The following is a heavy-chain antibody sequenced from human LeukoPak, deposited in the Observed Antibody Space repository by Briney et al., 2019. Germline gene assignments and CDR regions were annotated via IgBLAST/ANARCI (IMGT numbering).Heavy chain of an antibody. Sequence: PGGSLTLSCAASGFTFSRIAMSWVRQAPGKGLEWVSGISGSGGRVSTYYADSVKGRFTISRDKSKNTVYLEMNSLRAEDTAVYYCAKGYSEYTSSWFDYWGQGTLVTVSS. CDR3: AKGYSEYTSSWFDY. CDR2: ISGSGGRVST. D-gene: IGHD6-13*01. CDR1: GFTFSRIA. J-gene: IGHJ4*02. V-gene: IGHV3-23*01.